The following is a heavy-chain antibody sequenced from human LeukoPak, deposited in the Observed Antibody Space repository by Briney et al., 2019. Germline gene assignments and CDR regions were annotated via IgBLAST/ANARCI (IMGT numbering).Heavy chain of an antibody. V-gene: IGHV3-30-3*01. J-gene: IGHJ4*02. D-gene: IGHD4-23*01. CDR2: ISYDGSNK. CDR3: ARVNRKKTTVVTSLDY. Sequence: GGSLRLSCAASGFTFSSYAMHWVRQAPGKGLEWVAVISYDGSNKYYADSVKGRFTISRDNSKNTLYLQMNSLRAEDTAVYYCARVNRKKTTVVTSLDYWGQGTLVTVSS. CDR1: GFTFSSYA.